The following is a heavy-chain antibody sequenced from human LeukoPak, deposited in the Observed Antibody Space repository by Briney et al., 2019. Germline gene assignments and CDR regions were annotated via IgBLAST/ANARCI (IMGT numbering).Heavy chain of an antibody. CDR2: INPNSGGT. CDR3: AISSGYGRDRGRFDY. D-gene: IGHD3-22*01. CDR1: GYTFTGYY. J-gene: IGHJ4*02. V-gene: IGHV1-2*02. Sequence: ASVKVSCKASGYTFTGYYMHWVRQAPGRGLEWMGWINPNSGGTNYAQKFQGRVTMTRDTAISTAYMELSRLRSEDTDVYYCAISSGYGRDRGRFDYWGQGTLVTVSS.